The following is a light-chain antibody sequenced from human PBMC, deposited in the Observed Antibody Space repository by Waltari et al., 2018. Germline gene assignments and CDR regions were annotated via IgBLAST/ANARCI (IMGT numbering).Light chain of an antibody. J-gene: IGKJ3*01. CDR3: QQYYTTPFT. CDR1: QSVLSSSNNKNY. CDR2: WAS. V-gene: IGKV4-1*01. Sequence: DIVMTQSPDSLAVSLGERATINCKSSQSVLSSSNNKNYLAWYHQKPGQPPKLLIYWASTRESGVPDLFSGCGSGTDFTLTISSLQAEDVAVYYCQQYYTTPFTFGPGTKVDIK.